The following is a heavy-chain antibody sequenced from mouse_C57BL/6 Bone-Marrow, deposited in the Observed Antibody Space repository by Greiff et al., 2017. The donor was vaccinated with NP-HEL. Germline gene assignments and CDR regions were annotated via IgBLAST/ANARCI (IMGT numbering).Heavy chain of an antibody. J-gene: IGHJ4*01. D-gene: IGHD2-3*01. Sequence: VQLQQPGAELVKPGASVKLSCKASGYTFTSYWMHWVKQRPGQGLEWIGMIHPNSGSTNYNEKFKSKATLTVDKSSSTAYMQLSSLTSEDSAVYDCARRGWLPLYYAMDYWGQGTSVTVSS. CDR1: GYTFTSYW. CDR2: IHPNSGST. V-gene: IGHV1-64*01. CDR3: ARRGWLPLYYAMDY.